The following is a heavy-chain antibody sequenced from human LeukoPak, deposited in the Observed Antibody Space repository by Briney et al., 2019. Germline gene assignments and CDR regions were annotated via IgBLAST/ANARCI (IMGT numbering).Heavy chain of an antibody. CDR1: GGSISSYY. V-gene: IGHV4-59*01. D-gene: IGHD3-3*01. CDR3: ARDTPYYDFWSGPGERWFDP. Sequence: SETLSLTCTVSGGSISSYYWSWIRQPPGKGLEWIGYIYYSGSTNYNPSLKSRVTISVDTSKNQFSLKLSSVTAADTAVYYCARDTPYYDFWSGPGERWFDPWGQGTLVTVSS. J-gene: IGHJ5*02. CDR2: IYYSGST.